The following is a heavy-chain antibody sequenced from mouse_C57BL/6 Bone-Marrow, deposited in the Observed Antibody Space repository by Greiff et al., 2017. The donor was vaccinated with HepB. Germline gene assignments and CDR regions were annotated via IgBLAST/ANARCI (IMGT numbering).Heavy chain of an antibody. D-gene: IGHD1-1*01. CDR2: IRNKANGYTT. V-gene: IGHV7-3*01. CDR1: GFTFTDYY. CDR3: ARFTYGSSYDWYFDV. J-gene: IGHJ1*03. Sequence: EVQVVESGGGLVQPGGSLSLSCAASGFTFTDYYMSWVRQPPGKALEWLGFIRNKANGYTTEYSASVKGRFTISRDNSQSILYLQMNALRAEDSATYYCARFTYGSSYDWYFDVWGTGTTVTVSS.